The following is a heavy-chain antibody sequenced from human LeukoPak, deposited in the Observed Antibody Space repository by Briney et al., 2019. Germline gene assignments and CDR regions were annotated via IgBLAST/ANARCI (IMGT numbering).Heavy chain of an antibody. CDR3: ARHRAYSSSSPFDY. V-gene: IGHV4-59*08. Sequence: SETLSLTCTVSGGSISGDHWNWIRQPPGKGLEWIGYVYSSGNTNYNPSLKSRVTISIDMSKNQFSLRLSSVTAADTAVYYCARHRAYSSSSPFDYWGQGTLVTVSS. CDR2: VYSSGNT. CDR1: GGSISGDH. D-gene: IGHD6-6*01. J-gene: IGHJ4*02.